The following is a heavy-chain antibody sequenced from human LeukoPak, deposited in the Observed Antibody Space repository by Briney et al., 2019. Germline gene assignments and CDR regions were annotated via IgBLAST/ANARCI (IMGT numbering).Heavy chain of an antibody. J-gene: IGHJ5*02. CDR2: ISGSGGNT. CDR3: AKGQGGYENHNWFDP. Sequence: GGSLRLSCAASGFTFSSYAMSWVRQAPGKGLEWVSAISGSGGNTYYADSVKGRFTISRDNSKNTLYLQMNSLRAEDTAVYYCAKGQGGYENHNWFDPWGQGTLVTVSS. D-gene: IGHD5-12*01. V-gene: IGHV3-23*01. CDR1: GFTFSSYA.